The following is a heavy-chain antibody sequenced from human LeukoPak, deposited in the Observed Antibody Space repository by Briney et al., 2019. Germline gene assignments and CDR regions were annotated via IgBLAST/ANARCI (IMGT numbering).Heavy chain of an antibody. Sequence: ASVKVSCKASGYTFTSYYMHWVRQAPGQGLEWMGWINPNSGGTNYAQKFQGRVTMTRDTSISTAYMELSRLRSDDTAVYYCARDGSSWYDNWFDPWGQGTLVTVSS. CDR2: INPNSGGT. D-gene: IGHD6-13*01. V-gene: IGHV1-2*02. CDR1: GYTFTSYY. CDR3: ARDGSSWYDNWFDP. J-gene: IGHJ5*02.